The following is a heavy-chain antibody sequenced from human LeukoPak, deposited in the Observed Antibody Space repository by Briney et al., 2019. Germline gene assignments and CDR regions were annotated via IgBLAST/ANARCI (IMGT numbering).Heavy chain of an antibody. Sequence: GGSLRLSCAASGFTFSSYAMSWVRRAPGKGLEWVSAISGSGGSTYYADSVKGRFTISRDNSKNTLYLQMNSLRAEDTAVYYCTASRGDGYNRGPFYFDYWGQGTLVTVSS. CDR1: GFTFSSYA. CDR2: ISGSGGST. CDR3: TASRGDGYNRGPFYFDY. V-gene: IGHV3-23*01. D-gene: IGHD5-24*01. J-gene: IGHJ4*02.